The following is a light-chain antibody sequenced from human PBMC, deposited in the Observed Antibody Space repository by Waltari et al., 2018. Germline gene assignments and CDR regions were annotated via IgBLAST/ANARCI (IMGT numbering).Light chain of an antibody. CDR3: HSRDASGVGGA. J-gene: IGLJ2*01. CDR2: DKN. CDR1: SLRSYY. V-gene: IGLV3-19*01. Sequence: TQDPAVSVALGQTVSLTCQGDSLRSYYASWYQQRPGQAPILVMYDKNSRPSGVPGRFSASSSDNTASLTITGAQAEDEAYYYCHSRDASGVGGAFGGGTKLTV.